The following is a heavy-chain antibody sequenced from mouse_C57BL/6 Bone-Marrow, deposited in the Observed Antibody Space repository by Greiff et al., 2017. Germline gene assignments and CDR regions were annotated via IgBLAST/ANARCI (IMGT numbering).Heavy chain of an antibody. Sequence: EVKLMESGGGLVKPGGSLKLSCAASGFTFSSYAMSWVRQTPEKRLEWVATISDGGSYTYYPDNVKGRFTISRDNAKNNLYLQMSHLKSEDTAMYYCARGGSTMNDYWGQGTTRTVSS. V-gene: IGHV5-4*03. CDR2: ISDGGSYT. CDR1: GFTFSSYA. D-gene: IGHD2-4*01. J-gene: IGHJ2*01. CDR3: ARGGSTMNDY.